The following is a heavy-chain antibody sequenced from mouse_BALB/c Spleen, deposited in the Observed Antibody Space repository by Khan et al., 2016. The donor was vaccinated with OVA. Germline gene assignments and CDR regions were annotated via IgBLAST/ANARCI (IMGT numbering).Heavy chain of an antibody. CDR2: ISSGGDYT. V-gene: IGHV5-6*01. Sequence: EVELVESGGDLVRPGGSLKLSCAASGFSFSSYSMSWVRQTPDKRLEWVATISSGGDYTYYPDSVKGRFTISRDNAKNTLYLHMSSLKSKDTAIYYCASHLTGSFAYWGQGTLVTVSA. CDR1: GFSFSSYS. D-gene: IGHD4-1*01. J-gene: IGHJ3*01. CDR3: ASHLTGSFAY.